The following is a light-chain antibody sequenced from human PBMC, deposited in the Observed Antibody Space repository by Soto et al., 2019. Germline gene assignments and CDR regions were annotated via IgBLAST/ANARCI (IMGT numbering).Light chain of an antibody. V-gene: IGKV3-11*01. CDR3: QHPPTS. Sequence: EILMPQSQATLSVSPGARSPLSCRASQSVSTDLAWYQQKPGQAPRLLIYDASNRATGIPVRFAGSGSGTELALTISSLEPEDFVLYYCQHPPTSVGGGNKVDIK. CDR2: DAS. CDR1: QSVSTD. J-gene: IGKJ4*01.